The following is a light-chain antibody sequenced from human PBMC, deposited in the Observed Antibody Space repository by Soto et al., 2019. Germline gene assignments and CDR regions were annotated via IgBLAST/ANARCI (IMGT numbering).Light chain of an antibody. CDR1: SSDVGGYNY. CDR3: SSDTSSSTLLYV. V-gene: IGLV2-14*01. Sequence: QSVLTQPASVSGSPGQSITISCTGTSSDVGGYNYVSWYQPHPGTAPKIMIYDVSNRPSGGSNRFSCSKSGNTASLTISGLQAEDEADYYYSSDTSSSTLLYVFGAGTKLTVL. CDR2: DVS. J-gene: IGLJ1*01.